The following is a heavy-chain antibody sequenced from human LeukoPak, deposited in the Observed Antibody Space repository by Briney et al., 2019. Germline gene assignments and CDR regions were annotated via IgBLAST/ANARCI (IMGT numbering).Heavy chain of an antibody. Sequence: IINPSGGSTSYAQKFQGRVTITADKSTSTACMELSSLRSEDTAVYYCARDGNSAAAGPFDYWGQGTLVTVSS. V-gene: IGHV1-46*01. J-gene: IGHJ4*02. D-gene: IGHD6-13*01. CDR2: INPSGGST. CDR3: ARDGNSAAAGPFDY.